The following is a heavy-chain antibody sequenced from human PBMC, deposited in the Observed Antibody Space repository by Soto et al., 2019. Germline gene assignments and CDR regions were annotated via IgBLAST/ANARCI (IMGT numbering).Heavy chain of an antibody. CDR2: IFYAGNT. Sequence: PSETLSLTCNVSGGSISSSRSYWAWFRQPPGKKLEWIANIFYAGNTYYNPSLKSRVTVSVDTSKNQFSLKLDSVTAAYTAVYYCARQAAAPGIDLWFDPWGQGTLVT. CDR3: ARQAAAPGIDLWFDP. CDR1: GGSISSSRSY. D-gene: IGHD6-13*01. V-gene: IGHV4-39*01. J-gene: IGHJ5*02.